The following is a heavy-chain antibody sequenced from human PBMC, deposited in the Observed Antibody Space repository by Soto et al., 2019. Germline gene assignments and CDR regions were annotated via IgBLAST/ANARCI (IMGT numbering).Heavy chain of an antibody. D-gene: IGHD1-7*01. CDR1: GFTFTNYA. CDR3: AKGRNFAEG. J-gene: IGHJ4*02. CDR2: ISGRGDYT. V-gene: IGHV3-23*01. Sequence: EVQLLASVGGLVQPGGSLSLSCAASGFTFTNYALSWVRQAPGKGLEWVSAISGRGDYTYYAYSVKGRFTISRDNSKNTLCLQMNSLRAEDTALYSCAKGRNFAEGWGQGPLVTVSS.